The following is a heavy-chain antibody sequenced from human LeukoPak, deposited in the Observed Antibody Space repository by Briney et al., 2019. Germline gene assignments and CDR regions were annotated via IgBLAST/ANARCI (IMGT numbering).Heavy chain of an antibody. Sequence: PGRSLRLSCAASGFTFSYHGMQWVRQAPGKGLDLVAVIWSDGSNKYYADSVKGRFTISRDNSKNTLYLQMNSLRAEDTAVYYCARRRYSVYDFDYWGQGTLVTVSS. V-gene: IGHV3-33*01. J-gene: IGHJ4*02. D-gene: IGHD5/OR15-5a*01. CDR2: IWSDGSNK. CDR3: ARRRYSVYDFDY. CDR1: GFTFSYHG.